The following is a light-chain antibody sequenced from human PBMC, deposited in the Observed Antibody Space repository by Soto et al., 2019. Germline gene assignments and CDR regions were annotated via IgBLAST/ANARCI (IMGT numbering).Light chain of an antibody. CDR1: QTISTY. V-gene: IGKV1-39*01. Sequence: DIQMTQSPSSLSASVGDRVTVTCRASQTISTYLNWYQQNSGKAPKLLIYAASTLQSGVPSRFSGSGSGTDCTLTSSSLQPEEFATYYCQQSSGIPYTFGHGTKLEIK. CDR2: AAS. J-gene: IGKJ2*01. CDR3: QQSSGIPYT.